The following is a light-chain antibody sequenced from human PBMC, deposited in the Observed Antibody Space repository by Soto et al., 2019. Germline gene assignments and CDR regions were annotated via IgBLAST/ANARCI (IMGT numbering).Light chain of an antibody. Sequence: EIVLTQSPGTLSLSPGERVTLSCRASQSVSSSYLAWYQHTPGQAPGLLIYGASSRATGIPDRFGGSGSGAVFALLISRLEPEGFAVYYCQQYGSSPYTFGQGTKLDIK. J-gene: IGKJ2*01. CDR2: GAS. CDR1: QSVSSSY. V-gene: IGKV3-20*01. CDR3: QQYGSSPYT.